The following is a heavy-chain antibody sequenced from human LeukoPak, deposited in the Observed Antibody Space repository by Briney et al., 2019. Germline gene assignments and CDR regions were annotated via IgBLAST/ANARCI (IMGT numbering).Heavy chain of an antibody. Sequence: PGRSLRLSCAASGFTFDDYAMHWVRQAPGKGLEWVPGISWNSGSIGYADSVKGRFTISRDNAKNSLYLQMNSLRAEDMALYYCAKVDGEVRGPFDYWGQGTLVTVSS. D-gene: IGHD3-10*01. CDR2: ISWNSGSI. CDR1: GFTFDDYA. CDR3: AKVDGEVRGPFDY. J-gene: IGHJ4*02. V-gene: IGHV3-9*03.